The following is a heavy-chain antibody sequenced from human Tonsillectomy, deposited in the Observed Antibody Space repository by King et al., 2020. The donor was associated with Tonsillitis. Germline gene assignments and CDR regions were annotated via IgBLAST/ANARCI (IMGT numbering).Heavy chain of an antibody. CDR1: GFNLSNYA. J-gene: IGHJ4*02. D-gene: IGHD6-19*01. CDR2: ISGSDSNT. V-gene: IGHV3-23*04. Sequence: VQLVESGGGLVQPGGSLRLSCAASGFNLSNYAISWVRQAPGKGLEWDSGISGSDSNTYYADSVKGRFTISRDNSKNTLYLQMSSLRAEDTAIYYCAKDLLWTVAGDCWGQGTLVTVSS. CDR3: AKDLLWTVAGDC.